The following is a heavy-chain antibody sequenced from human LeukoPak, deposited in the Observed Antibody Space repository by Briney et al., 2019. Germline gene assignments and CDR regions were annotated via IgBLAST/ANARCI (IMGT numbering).Heavy chain of an antibody. CDR1: GLTFSSYS. J-gene: IGHJ1*01. D-gene: IGHD4-17*01. V-gene: IGHV3-21*04. CDR3: VRDFSTVTTAYLHH. CDR2: ISSSSRHI. Sequence: PGGSLRLSCAASGLTFSSYSINGVRQAPRKGLGWVSSISSSSRHIYYADSVKGRFTIFRDDAKNPLFLQMDSLRVEDTAMYYCVRDFSTVTTAYLHHWGQGTLLTVSS.